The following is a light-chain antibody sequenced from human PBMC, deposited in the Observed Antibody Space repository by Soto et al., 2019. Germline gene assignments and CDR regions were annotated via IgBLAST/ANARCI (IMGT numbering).Light chain of an antibody. CDR3: QQYGSSPPWT. CDR1: QSVSSSY. Sequence: EIVLAQSPGTMSLSPGARATLSCRASQSVSSSYLAWYQQRPGQAPRLLIYGASSRATGIPDRLSGSGSGTDLPLTISRLEPEELAVYYSQQYGSSPPWTFGQGTKGEIK. J-gene: IGKJ1*01. CDR2: GAS. V-gene: IGKV3-20*01.